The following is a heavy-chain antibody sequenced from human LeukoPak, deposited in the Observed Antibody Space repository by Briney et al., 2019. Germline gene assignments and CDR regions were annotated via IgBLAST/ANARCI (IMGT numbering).Heavy chain of an antibody. D-gene: IGHD1-26*01. CDR1: GGSFSGYY. CDR3: ARGARWELLAAYFDY. Sequence: SETLSLTCAVYGGSFSGYYWSWIRQPPGEGLEWIGEINHSGSTNYNPSLKSRVTISVDTSKNQFSLKLSSVTAADTAVYYCARGARWELLAAYFDYWGQGTLVTVSS. J-gene: IGHJ4*02. V-gene: IGHV4-34*01. CDR2: INHSGST.